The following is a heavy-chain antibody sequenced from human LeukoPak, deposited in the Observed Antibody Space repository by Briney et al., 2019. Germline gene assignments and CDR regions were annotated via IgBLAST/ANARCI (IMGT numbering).Heavy chain of an antibody. V-gene: IGHV1-8*01. Sequence: ASVKVSCKASGYTFTSYDINWVRQATGQGLEWMGWMNPNSGNTGYAQKFQGRVTMTRDTSISTAYMELSSLRFEDTAVYYCAYSNYPGALGSFDYWGQGTLVTVSS. CDR2: MNPNSGNT. CDR3: AYSNYPGALGSFDY. J-gene: IGHJ4*02. CDR1: GYTFTSYD. D-gene: IGHD4-11*01.